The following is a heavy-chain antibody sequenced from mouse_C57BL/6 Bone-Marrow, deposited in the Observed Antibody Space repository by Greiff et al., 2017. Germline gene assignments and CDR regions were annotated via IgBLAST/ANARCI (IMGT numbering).Heavy chain of an antibody. CDR3: ARSKVIGYFDY. V-gene: IGHV1-81*01. CDR2: IYPRSGNT. Sequence: QVQLQQSGAELARPGASVKLSCKASGYTFTSYGISWVKQRTGQGLEWIGEIYPRSGNTYYNEKFKGKATLTADKSSSTAYMELRSLTSADSAVYFCARSKVIGYFDYWGQGTTLTVSS. J-gene: IGHJ2*01. CDR1: GYTFTSYG. D-gene: IGHD1-1*01.